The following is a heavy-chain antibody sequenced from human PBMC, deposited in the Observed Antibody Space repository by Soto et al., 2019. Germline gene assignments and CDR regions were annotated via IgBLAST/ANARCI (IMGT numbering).Heavy chain of an antibody. D-gene: IGHD3-3*01. V-gene: IGHV5-51*01. CDR2: IYPCDSDT. CDR3: ATGSYDFWSGYEKPYGMDV. J-gene: IGHJ6*02. Sequence: PGECLKISCKCSGYTFTSSWIVCVRQMAVKGLGWMGIIYPCDSDTRYSPSFQGQVTIPADKSISTAYLQWSSLKASDTAMYYCATGSYDFWSGYEKPYGMDVWGQGTTVTVSS. CDR1: GYTFTSSW.